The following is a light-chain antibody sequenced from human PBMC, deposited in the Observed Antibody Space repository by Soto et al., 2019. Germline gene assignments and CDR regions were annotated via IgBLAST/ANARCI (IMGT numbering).Light chain of an antibody. J-gene: IGLJ2*01. V-gene: IGLV2-11*01. CDR1: SSDVGGYNY. CDR3: CSYAGSYTFEV. CDR2: EVS. Sequence: QSALTQPRSVSGSPGQSVTISCTGTSSDVGGYNYVSWYQQHPGKAPKLMIYEVSKRPSGVPDRFSGSKSVNTASLTISGRQAEDESDYYCCSYAGSYTFEVFGGGTKLTVL.